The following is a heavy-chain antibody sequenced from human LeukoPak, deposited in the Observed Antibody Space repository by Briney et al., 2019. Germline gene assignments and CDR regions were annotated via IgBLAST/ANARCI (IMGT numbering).Heavy chain of an antibody. CDR1: GFTFSSYS. CDR2: ISSSSSYI. CDR3: AGSYYDFWGGYSFDY. Sequence: GGSLRLSCAASGFTFSSYSMNWVRQAPGKGLEWVASISSSSSYIYYADSVKGRFTISRDNAKNSLYLQMNSLRAEDTAVYYCAGSYYDFWGGYSFDYWGQGTLVTVSS. V-gene: IGHV3-21*01. J-gene: IGHJ4*02. D-gene: IGHD3-3*01.